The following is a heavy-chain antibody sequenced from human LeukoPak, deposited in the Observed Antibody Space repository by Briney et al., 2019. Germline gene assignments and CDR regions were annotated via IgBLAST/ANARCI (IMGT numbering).Heavy chain of an antibody. D-gene: IGHD3-3*01. CDR2: INPNSGGT. Sequence: ASVKVSCKASGYTFTSYYMHWVRQAPGQGLEWMGWINPNSGGTNYAQKFQGRVTMTRDTSISTAYMELSRLRSDDTAVYYCARTPDFWSGNNWFDPWGQGTLVTVSS. V-gene: IGHV1-2*02. J-gene: IGHJ5*02. CDR1: GYTFTSYY. CDR3: ARTPDFWSGNNWFDP.